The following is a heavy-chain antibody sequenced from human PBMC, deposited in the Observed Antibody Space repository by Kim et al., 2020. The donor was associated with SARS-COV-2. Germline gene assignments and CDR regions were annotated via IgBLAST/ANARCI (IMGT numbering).Heavy chain of an antibody. Sequence: SVKVSCKASGGTFSSYAISWVRQAPGQGLEWMGRIIPILGIANYAQKFQGRVTITADKSTSTAYMELSSLRSEDTAVYYCARDLTVTKRNYYYGMDVWGQGTTVTVSS. D-gene: IGHD4-4*01. J-gene: IGHJ6*02. CDR1: GGTFSSYA. V-gene: IGHV1-69*04. CDR2: IIPILGIA. CDR3: ARDLTVTKRNYYYGMDV.